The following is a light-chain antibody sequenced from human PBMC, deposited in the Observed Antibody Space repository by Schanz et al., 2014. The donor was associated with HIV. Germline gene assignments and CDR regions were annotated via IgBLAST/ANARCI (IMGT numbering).Light chain of an antibody. V-gene: IGLV6-57*04. CDR3: QSFDLANPAV. J-gene: IGLJ3*02. Sequence: FMPTQPHSVSESPGKTVTISCTRSSGSIATYFVQWYQQRPGSAPSIVIYKSNQRHSGVPDRFSGSIDSSSNSASLTISGLEAEDEADYYCQSFDLANPAVFGGGTKLTVL. CDR2: KSN. CDR1: SGSIATYF.